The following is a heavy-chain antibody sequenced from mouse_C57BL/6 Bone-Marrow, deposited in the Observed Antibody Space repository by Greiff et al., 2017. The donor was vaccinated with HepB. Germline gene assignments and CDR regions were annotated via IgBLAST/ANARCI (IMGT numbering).Heavy chain of an antibody. CDR2: INPNNGGT. Sequence: EVQLQQSGPELVKPGASVKISCKASGYTFTDYYMNWVKQSHGKSLEWIGDINPNNGGTSYNQKFKGKATFTVDKSSSTAYMELRSLTSEDSAVYYCARENYGSRYYFDYWGQGTTLTVSS. J-gene: IGHJ2*01. D-gene: IGHD1-1*01. CDR1: GYTFTDYY. CDR3: ARENYGSRYYFDY. V-gene: IGHV1-26*01.